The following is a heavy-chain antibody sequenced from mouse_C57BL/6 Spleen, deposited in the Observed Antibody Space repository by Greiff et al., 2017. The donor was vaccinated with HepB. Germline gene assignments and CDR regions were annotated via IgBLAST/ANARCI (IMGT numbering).Heavy chain of an antibody. J-gene: IGHJ2*01. V-gene: IGHV5-17*01. CDR2: ISSGSSTI. CDR1: GFTFSDYG. D-gene: IGHD4-1*01. Sequence: EVKLQESGGGLVKPGGSLKLSCAASGFTFSDYGMHWVRQAPEKGLEWVAYISSGSSTIYYADTVKGRFTISRDTAKNTLFLQMTSLRSEDTAMYYCARQLTGTGYYFDYWGQGTTLTVSS. CDR3: ARQLTGTGYYFDY.